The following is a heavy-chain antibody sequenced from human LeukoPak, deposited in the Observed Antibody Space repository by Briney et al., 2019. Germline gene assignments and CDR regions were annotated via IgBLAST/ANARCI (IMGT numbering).Heavy chain of an antibody. D-gene: IGHD2-2*01. J-gene: IGHJ4*02. CDR1: GFTLTKYW. Sequence: GGSLRLSCAASGFTLTKYWMTWVRQAPGKGLEWVANIKQDGSEKFYVDSVKGLFTISRDNAKNSLDLQINSLGAEDTAVYYCARGLDCRSTSCYLDNWGQGTLVTVS. V-gene: IGHV3-7*01. CDR2: IKQDGSEK. CDR3: ARGLDCRSTSCYLDN.